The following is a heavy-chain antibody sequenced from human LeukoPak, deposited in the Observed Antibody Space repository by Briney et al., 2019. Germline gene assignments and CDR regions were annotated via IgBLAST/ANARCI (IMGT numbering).Heavy chain of an antibody. CDR1: GGSISSYS. V-gene: IGHV4-59*01. Sequence: PSETLSLTCTVSGGSISSYSWSWIRQPPGKGLEWIGYIDDSGRTNYNPSLKSRISISEDTSKNQFFLKLSSVTAADTAVYYCARGCWQEIVYWGQGTLVTVSS. CDR3: ARGCWQEIVY. D-gene: IGHD1-26*01. J-gene: IGHJ4*02. CDR2: IDDSGRT.